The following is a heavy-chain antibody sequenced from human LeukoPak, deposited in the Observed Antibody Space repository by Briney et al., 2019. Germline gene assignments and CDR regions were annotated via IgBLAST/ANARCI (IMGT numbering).Heavy chain of an antibody. V-gene: IGHV4-39*07. Sequence: SETLSLTCTVSGGSISSSSYYWGWIRQPPGKGLEWIGSIYYSGSTYYNPSLKSRVTISVDTSKNQFSLKLSSVTAADTAVYYCARVSESSSSEGYFDYWGQGTLVTVSS. CDR1: GGSISSSSYY. CDR3: ARVSESSSSEGYFDY. D-gene: IGHD6-6*01. J-gene: IGHJ4*02. CDR2: IYYSGST.